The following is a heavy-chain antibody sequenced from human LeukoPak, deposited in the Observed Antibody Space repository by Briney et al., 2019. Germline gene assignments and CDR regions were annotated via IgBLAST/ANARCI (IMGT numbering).Heavy chain of an antibody. CDR1: GFTFSSYS. J-gene: IGHJ6*02. CDR2: ISSSSSTI. V-gene: IGHV3-48*04. CDR3: ASDTYYDILTGYYGMDV. D-gene: IGHD3-9*01. Sequence: PGGSLRLSCAASGFTFSSYSMNWVRQAPGKGLEWVSYISSSSSTIYYADSVKGRFTISRDNAKNSLYLQMNSLRAEDTAVYYCASDTYYDILTGYYGMDVWGQGTTVTVSS.